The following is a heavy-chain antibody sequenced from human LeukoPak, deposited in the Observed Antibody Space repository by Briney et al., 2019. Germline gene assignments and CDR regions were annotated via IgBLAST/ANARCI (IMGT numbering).Heavy chain of an antibody. Sequence: KPSETLSLTCTVSGGSISSYYWSWIRQPPGKGLEWIGYIYYSGSPNYNPSLKSRVIISVDTSNNQFSLNLSSVTVADTAVYYCARGRMGSSGWYDDYWGQGTLVTVSS. CDR2: IYYSGSP. CDR1: GGSISSYY. J-gene: IGHJ4*02. V-gene: IGHV4-59*01. CDR3: ARGRMGSSGWYDDY. D-gene: IGHD6-19*01.